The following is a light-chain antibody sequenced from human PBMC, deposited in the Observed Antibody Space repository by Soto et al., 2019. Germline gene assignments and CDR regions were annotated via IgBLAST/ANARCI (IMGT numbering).Light chain of an antibody. CDR2: EVN. CDR1: SSDVGGYNY. Sequence: VLTQPISASGSPGQSLALSCTVTSSDVGGYNYVSWYQQHPGKAPKLMIYEVNKRPSGVPDRFSGSKSGNTASLTVSGLQAEDEADYYCSSLTTSFTYVFGTGTKVTVL. CDR3: SSLTTSFTYV. J-gene: IGLJ1*01. V-gene: IGLV2-8*01.